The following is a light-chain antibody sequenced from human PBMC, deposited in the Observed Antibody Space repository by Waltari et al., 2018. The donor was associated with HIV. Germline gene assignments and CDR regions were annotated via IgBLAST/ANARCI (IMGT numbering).Light chain of an antibody. CDR2: DTN. V-gene: IGLV7-46*01. J-gene: IGLJ2*01. Sequence: QAVVTQEPALTVSPGGTVTLPCGPSSGPVTSGHYPPWFQQKPGQAPRALIYDTNNKHSWTPARFSGSLLGGKAALTLSGAQPEDEADYFCLLSYSGARPAIFGGGTKLSVL. CDR3: LLSYSGARPAI. CDR1: SGPVTSGHY.